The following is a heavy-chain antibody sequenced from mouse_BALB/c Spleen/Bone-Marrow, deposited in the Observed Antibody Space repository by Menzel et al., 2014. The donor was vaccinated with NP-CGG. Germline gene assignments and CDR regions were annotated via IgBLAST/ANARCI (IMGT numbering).Heavy chain of an antibody. D-gene: IGHD2-2*01. CDR2: IDPANGNT. V-gene: IGHV14-3*02. J-gene: IGHJ2*01. CDR3: ASYVYGYYFDY. CDR1: GFNVKDTY. Sequence: VQLQQSGAELVKPGASVKLSCTASGFNVKDTYIHWVKQRPEQGLEWIGRIDPANGNTKYDPKFQGKATITADTSSTTAYLQLSSMTSEDAAVYYYASYVYGYYFDYWGQGTTLTVSS.